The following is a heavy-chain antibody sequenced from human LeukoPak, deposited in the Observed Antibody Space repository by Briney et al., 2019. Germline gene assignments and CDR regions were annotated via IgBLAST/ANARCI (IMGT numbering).Heavy chain of an antibody. V-gene: IGHV4-4*07. CDR1: GGSISSYY. Sequence: SSETLSLTCTVSGGSISSYYWSWIRQPAGKGLEWIGRIYTSGSTNYNPSLKSRVTISVDTSKNQFSLKLSSVTAADTAVYYCARGVNYDFWSGLNWFDPWGQGTLVTVSS. CDR2: IYTSGST. D-gene: IGHD3-3*01. CDR3: ARGVNYDFWSGLNWFDP. J-gene: IGHJ5*02.